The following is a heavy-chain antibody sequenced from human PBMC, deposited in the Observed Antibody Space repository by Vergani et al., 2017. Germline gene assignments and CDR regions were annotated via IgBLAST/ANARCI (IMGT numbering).Heavy chain of an antibody. CDR2: VSDSGAA. D-gene: IGHD3-22*01. Sequence: QVQLQESGPGLVTPPGTLSLTCSVSGASVNRETIYWSWLRQPAGEGLEWIGRVSDSGAASYNSSLMSRVTISLDTAKKHFFLKMASVSVEETAVYYCAREDVRYYDSYGNSAGYFDPWGQGTLVTVSS. CDR1: GASVNRETIY. J-gene: IGHJ5*02. CDR3: AREDVRYYDSYGNSAGYFDP. V-gene: IGHV4-61*02.